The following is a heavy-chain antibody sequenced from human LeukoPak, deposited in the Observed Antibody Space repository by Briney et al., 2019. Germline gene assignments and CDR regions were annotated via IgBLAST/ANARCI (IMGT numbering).Heavy chain of an antibody. CDR1: GFTVSSNY. Sequence: HPGGSLRLSCAASGFTVSSNYMSWVRQAPGKGLEWVSVIYSGGSTYYADSVKGRFTISRDNSKNTLYLQMNSLRAEDTAVYYCARDRGGIAARPPGYWGQGTLVTVSS. D-gene: IGHD6-6*01. J-gene: IGHJ4*02. V-gene: IGHV3-66*01. CDR2: IYSGGST. CDR3: ARDRGGIAARPPGY.